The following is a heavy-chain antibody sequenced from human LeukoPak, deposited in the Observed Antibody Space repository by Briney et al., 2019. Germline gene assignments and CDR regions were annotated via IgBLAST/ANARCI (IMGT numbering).Heavy chain of an antibody. D-gene: IGHD5-24*01. Sequence: SVKVSCKASGGTFSSYAISWVRQAPGQGLEWMGGIIPIFGTANYAQKFQGRVTITTDESTSTAYMELSSLRSEDTAVYYCARGWRDGYNYGAFDIWGQGTMVTVSS. CDR1: GGTFSSYA. J-gene: IGHJ3*02. V-gene: IGHV1-69*05. CDR3: ARGWRDGYNYGAFDI. CDR2: IIPIFGTA.